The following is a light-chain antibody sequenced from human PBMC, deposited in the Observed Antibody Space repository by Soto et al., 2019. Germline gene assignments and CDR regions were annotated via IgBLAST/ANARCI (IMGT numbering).Light chain of an antibody. V-gene: IGKV1-39*01. CDR3: QHSYSSPPWT. CDR1: QSISTY. CDR2: RAS. J-gene: IGKJ1*01. Sequence: DIQMTQSTSSLSASVGDRVTISCRASQSISTYLNWYQQKPGTAPKLLIYRASSVKSGVPPRFSGSGSGRDFTLTISSLRPEDMATYYCQHSYSSPPWTFDQGTKVEVK.